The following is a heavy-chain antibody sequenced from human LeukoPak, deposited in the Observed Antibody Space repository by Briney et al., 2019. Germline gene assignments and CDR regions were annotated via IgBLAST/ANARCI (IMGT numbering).Heavy chain of an antibody. V-gene: IGHV4-4*07. CDR2: IYTSGSA. Sequence: SETLSLTCTVSGGSISTYYWSWIRQPAGKGLEWIGRIYTSGSAKYNPSLKSRVTMSVDTSKNQFSLKLNSVTAADTAVYYCAAGVHSGSFHFDYWGQGTLVTVSS. CDR1: GGSISTYY. J-gene: IGHJ4*02. D-gene: IGHD1-26*01. CDR3: AAGVHSGSFHFDY.